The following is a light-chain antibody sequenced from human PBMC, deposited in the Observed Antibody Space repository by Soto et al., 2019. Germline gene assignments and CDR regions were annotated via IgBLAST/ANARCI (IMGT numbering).Light chain of an antibody. CDR1: SSDVGSYNR. J-gene: IGLJ2*01. Sequence: QSVLTQPPSVSASPGQSVTISCTGTSSDVGSYNRVSWYQQPPGTAPKLMIYEVSNRPSGVPDRFSGSKSGNTASLTISGLQTEDEADYYCSSYTSTSTVVFGGGTKVTVL. CDR2: EVS. CDR3: SSYTSTSTVV. V-gene: IGLV2-18*02.